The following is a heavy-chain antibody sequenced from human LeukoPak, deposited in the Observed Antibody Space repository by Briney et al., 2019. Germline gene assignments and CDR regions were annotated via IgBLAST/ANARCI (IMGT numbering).Heavy chain of an antibody. CDR1: GFTFSSYS. CDR2: IWYDGSNK. Sequence: GRSLRLSCAASGFTFSSYSMHWVRQAPGKGLEWVAVIWYDGSNKYYADSVKGRFTISRDNSKNTLYLQMNSLRAEDTAVYYCARDFYGGGYSYGSNYYYGMDVWGKGTTVTVSS. V-gene: IGHV3-33*01. CDR3: ARDFYGGGYSYGSNYYYGMDV. D-gene: IGHD5-18*01. J-gene: IGHJ6*04.